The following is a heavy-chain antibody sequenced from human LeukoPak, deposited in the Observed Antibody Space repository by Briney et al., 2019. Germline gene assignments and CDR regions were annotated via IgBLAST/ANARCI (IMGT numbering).Heavy chain of an antibody. CDR1: GYTFTKYG. J-gene: IGHJ3*02. D-gene: IGHD3-22*01. CDR3: ARDLYYESSGYFLDAFDI. Sequence: ASVKVSCKASGYTFTKYGIRWVRQAPGQGLEWMGWISSYNGNTYYAQRLQGRVSMPTDASTTTVYMELRSLRSDDTAVYYCARDLYYESSGYFLDAFDIWGQGTMVTVSS. CDR2: ISSYNGNT. V-gene: IGHV1-18*01.